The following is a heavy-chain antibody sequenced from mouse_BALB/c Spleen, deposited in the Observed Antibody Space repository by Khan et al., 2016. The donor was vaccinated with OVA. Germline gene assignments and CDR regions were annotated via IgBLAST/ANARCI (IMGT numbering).Heavy chain of an antibody. CDR3: AKDRGYYAVDY. V-gene: IGHV2-3*01. Sequence: QVQLQESGPGLVAPSQSLSITCTVSGFSLTSYGVSWVRQPPGKGLEWLGVIWGDGNTNFHSALISRLSISKDNSKSQVFLKLHSLQTDDTATYYCAKDRGYYAVDYWGQGTSVTVSS. CDR2: IWGDGNT. CDR1: GFSLTSYG. J-gene: IGHJ4*01.